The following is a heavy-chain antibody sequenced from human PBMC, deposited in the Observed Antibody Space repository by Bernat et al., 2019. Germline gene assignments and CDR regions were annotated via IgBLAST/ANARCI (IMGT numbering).Heavy chain of an antibody. CDR2: IIPIFGTA. CDR3: ARGHIVVVPAADYGFPQHADYMDV. CDR1: GGTFSSYA. Sequence: QVQLVQSGAEVKKPGSSVKVSCKASGGTFSSYAISWVRQAPGQGLEWMGGIIPIFGTANYAQKFQGRVTFTADESTSTDYMELSSLRSEDTAVYYCARGHIVVVPAADYGFPQHADYMDVWGKGTTVTVSS. J-gene: IGHJ6*03. D-gene: IGHD2-2*01. V-gene: IGHV1-69*01.